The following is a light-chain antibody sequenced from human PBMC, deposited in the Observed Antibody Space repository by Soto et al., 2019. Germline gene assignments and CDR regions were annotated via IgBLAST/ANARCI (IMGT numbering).Light chain of an antibody. V-gene: IGKV2-28*01. CDR3: MQALQTPVT. Sequence: DIVMTQSPLSLPVTPGEPASISCRSSQSLLHSNGYNYLDWYLQKPGQSPQLLIYLGSNRASGVPDRCSGSGSGTDFTLNISRVEAEDVGVYYCMQALQTPVTFGPGTKVDIK. CDR2: LGS. J-gene: IGKJ3*01. CDR1: QSLLHSNGYNY.